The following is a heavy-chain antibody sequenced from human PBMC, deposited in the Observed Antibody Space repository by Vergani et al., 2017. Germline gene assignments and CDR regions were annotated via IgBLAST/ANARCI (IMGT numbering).Heavy chain of an antibody. CDR2: VEDSGYF. D-gene: IGHD1-14*01. CDR1: GGSLRGYY. V-gene: IGHV4-59*01. Sequence: QVQLQESGPGLVRPSEILSITCTGSGGSLRGYYWNRIRQTPGEGREWIGNVEDSGYFNYKPSLKTRVSMSSDTSNNQFSLMLSSVTVADTAVYYCASTIVGRNPADYFDNWGQGTLVTVSS. CDR3: ASTIVGRNPADYFDN. J-gene: IGHJ4*02.